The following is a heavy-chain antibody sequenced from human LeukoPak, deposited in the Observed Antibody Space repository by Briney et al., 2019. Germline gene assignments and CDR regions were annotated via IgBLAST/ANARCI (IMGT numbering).Heavy chain of an antibody. CDR3: ARGPRITIFGVVMANDAFDI. D-gene: IGHD3-3*01. V-gene: IGHV1-2*02. CDR1: GYTFTGYY. Sequence: GASVKVSCKASGYTFTGYYTHWVRQAPGQGLEWMGWINPNSGGTNYAQKFQGRVTMTRDTSSSTAYMELSRLRFDDTVVYYCARGPRITIFGVVMANDAFDIWGQGTMVTVSS. CDR2: INPNSGGT. J-gene: IGHJ3*02.